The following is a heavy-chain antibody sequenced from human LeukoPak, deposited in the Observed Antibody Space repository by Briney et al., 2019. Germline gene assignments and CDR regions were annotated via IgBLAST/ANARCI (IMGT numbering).Heavy chain of an antibody. V-gene: IGHV1-3*01. CDR1: GYTFTSYA. Sequence: ASVKVSCKASGYTFTSYAMHWVRQAPGQRLEWMGWINAGNGNTKYSQKFQGSVTITRDTSASTAYMELSSLRSEDTAVYYCARRSAVAATPLFFDYWGQGTLVTVSS. CDR2: INAGNGNT. D-gene: IGHD6-19*01. J-gene: IGHJ4*02. CDR3: ARRSAVAATPLFFDY.